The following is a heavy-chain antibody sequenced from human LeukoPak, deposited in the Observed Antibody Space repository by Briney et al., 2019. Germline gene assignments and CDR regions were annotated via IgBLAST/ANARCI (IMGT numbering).Heavy chain of an antibody. J-gene: IGHJ4*02. V-gene: IGHV3-7*01. Sequence: PGRSLRLSCAASGFTFSSYWMSWVRQAPGKGLEWVANIKQDGSEKYYVDSVKGRFTISRDNAKNSLYLQMNSLRAEDTAVYCCARAYRPILPIDYWGQGTLVTVSS. CDR1: GFTFSSYW. CDR2: IKQDGSEK. CDR3: ARAYRPILPIDY. D-gene: IGHD3-16*02.